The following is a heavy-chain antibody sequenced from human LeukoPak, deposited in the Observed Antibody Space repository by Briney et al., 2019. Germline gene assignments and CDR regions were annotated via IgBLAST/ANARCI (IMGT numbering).Heavy chain of an antibody. D-gene: IGHD1-7*01. V-gene: IGHV4-34*01. Sequence: SETLSLTCAVYGGSFSGYYWSWIRQPPGKGLEWIGEINHSGSTNYNPSLKSRVTISVGTSKNQFSLKLSSVTAADTAVYYCARHITGTTPAYFDYWGQGTLVTVSS. CDR3: ARHITGTTPAYFDY. CDR2: INHSGST. CDR1: GGSFSGYY. J-gene: IGHJ4*02.